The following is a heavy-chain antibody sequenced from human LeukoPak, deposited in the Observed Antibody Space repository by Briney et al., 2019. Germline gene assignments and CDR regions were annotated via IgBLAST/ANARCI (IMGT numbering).Heavy chain of an antibody. CDR3: ARVLWELAPSFDY. D-gene: IGHD1-26*01. V-gene: IGHV1-2*02. J-gene: IGHJ4*02. CDR2: INPNSGGT. CDR1: GYTFTGYY. Sequence: ASVKVSCKASGYTFTGYYMHWVRQAPGQGLEWMGWINPNSGGTNYAQKFQGRVTMTRDTSISTAYMELSRLRSDDTAVYYCARVLWELAPSFDYWGQGTLVTVSS.